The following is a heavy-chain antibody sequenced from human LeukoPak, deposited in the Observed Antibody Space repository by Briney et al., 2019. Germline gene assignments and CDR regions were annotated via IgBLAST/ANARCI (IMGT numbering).Heavy chain of an antibody. J-gene: IGHJ4*02. Sequence: GGSLTLSCAASGFTMSSHWMTWVRQAPGKGLEWVANIKHDGSATFSVGSVNDRFTISRDNAKNSLYLQMNSLRDKDTAVYYCARTKIEATILDYWGQGTLVTVSS. CDR3: ARTKIEATILDY. V-gene: IGHV3-7*01. CDR2: IKHDGSAT. D-gene: IGHD5-12*01. CDR1: GFTMSSHW.